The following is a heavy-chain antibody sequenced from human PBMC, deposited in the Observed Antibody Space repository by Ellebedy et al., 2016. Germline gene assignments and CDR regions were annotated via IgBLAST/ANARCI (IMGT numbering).Heavy chain of an antibody. CDR2: ISGSGGST. V-gene: IGHV3-23*01. CDR1: GFTFSSYA. D-gene: IGHD2-2*02. CDR3: ARGYCSSTSCYNMDV. J-gene: IGHJ6*03. Sequence: GESLKISXAASGFTFSSYAMSWVRQAPGKGLEWVSAISGSGGSTYYADSVKGRFTISRDNSKNTLYLQMNSLRAEDTAVYYCARGYCSSTSCYNMDVWGKGTTVTVSS.